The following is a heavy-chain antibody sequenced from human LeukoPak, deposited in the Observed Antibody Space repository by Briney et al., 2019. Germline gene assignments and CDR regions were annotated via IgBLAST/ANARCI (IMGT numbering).Heavy chain of an antibody. V-gene: IGHV3-48*02. CDR3: ARDRSGWYGNWFDP. Sequence: GGSLRLSCAASGFTFSSYSMNWVRQAPGKGLEWVSYISSSGSTIYYADSVKGRLTISRDNAKNSLYLQMNSLRDEDTAVYYCARDRSGWYGNWFDPWGQGTLVTVSS. J-gene: IGHJ5*02. D-gene: IGHD6-19*01. CDR2: ISSSGSTI. CDR1: GFTFSSYS.